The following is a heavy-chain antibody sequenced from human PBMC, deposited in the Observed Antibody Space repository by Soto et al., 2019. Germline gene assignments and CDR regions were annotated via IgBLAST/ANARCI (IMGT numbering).Heavy chain of an antibody. V-gene: IGHV1-18*01. CDR1: GYTFTSYG. J-gene: IGHJ6*02. Sequence: ASVKVSCKASGYTFTSYGISWVRQAPGQGLEWMGWISAYDGNTNYAQKPQGRVTMTTXTXXSXXXMXLXXLRSDDTAVYYCERYDPLRYFDWLLPAGMDVWG. CDR3: ERYDPLRYFDWLLPAGMDV. CDR2: ISAYDGNT. D-gene: IGHD3-9*01.